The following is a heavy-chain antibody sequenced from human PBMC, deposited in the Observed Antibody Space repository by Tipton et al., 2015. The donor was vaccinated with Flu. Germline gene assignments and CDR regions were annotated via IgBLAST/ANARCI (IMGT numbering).Heavy chain of an antibody. CDR2: IRYGGSNK. CDR3: AKEPGLLRYFDS. D-gene: IGHD2-8*02. J-gene: IGHJ4*02. V-gene: IGHV3-30*02. CDR1: GFIFRNYG. Sequence: GSLRLSCVASGFIFRNYGMHWVRQAPGKGLEWVAFIRYGGSNKDYEASVKGRFTISRDNSNNTVYLQMNSLRDEDTAVYYCAKEPGLLRYFDSWGQGTPVTVSS.